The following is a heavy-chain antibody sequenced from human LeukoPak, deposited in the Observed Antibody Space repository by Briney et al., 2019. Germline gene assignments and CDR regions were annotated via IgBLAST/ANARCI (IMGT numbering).Heavy chain of an antibody. V-gene: IGHV4-61*08. CDR1: GGSISSGGYY. D-gene: IGHD4-23*01. J-gene: IGHJ4*02. CDR3: ARYGGSYLGY. Sequence: SETLSLTCTVSGGSISSGGYYWSWIRQPPGKGLEWIGYIYYSGSTNYNPSLKSRVTISVDTSKNQFSLKLSSVTAADTAVYYCARYGGSYLGYWGQGTLVTVSS. CDR2: IYYSGST.